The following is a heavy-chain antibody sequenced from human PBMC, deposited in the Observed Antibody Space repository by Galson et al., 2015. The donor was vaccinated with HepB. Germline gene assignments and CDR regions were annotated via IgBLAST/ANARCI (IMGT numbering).Heavy chain of an antibody. Sequence: SVTVSCKASGYTFTSYYMHWVRQAPGQGLEWMGIINPSGGSTSYAQKFQGRVTMTRDTSTSTVYMELSSLRSEDTAVYYCAYSSGWYPFDYWGQGTLVTVSS. CDR3: AYSSGWYPFDY. V-gene: IGHV1-46*01. D-gene: IGHD6-19*01. CDR2: INPSGGST. CDR1: GYTFTSYY. J-gene: IGHJ4*02.